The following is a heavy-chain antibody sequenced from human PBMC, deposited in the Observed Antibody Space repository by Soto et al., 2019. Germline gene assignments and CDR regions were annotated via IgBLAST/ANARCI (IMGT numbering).Heavy chain of an antibody. Sequence: SETLSLTCTVSGGSISSYYWSWIRQPPGKGLEWIGYIYYSGSTNYNPSLKSRVTISVDTSKNQFSLKLSSVTAADTAVYYCARMDIPGIAAAGTPDYWGQGTLVTVSS. CDR2: IYYSGST. CDR3: ARMDIPGIAAAGTPDY. D-gene: IGHD6-13*01. J-gene: IGHJ4*02. CDR1: GGSISSYY. V-gene: IGHV4-59*01.